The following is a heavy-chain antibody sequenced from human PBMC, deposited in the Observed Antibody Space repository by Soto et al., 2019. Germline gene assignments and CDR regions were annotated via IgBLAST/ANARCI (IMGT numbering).Heavy chain of an antibody. CDR2: IYPGDSDT. D-gene: IGHD6-25*01. CDR1: GYPFTTYW. Sequence: LGESLKISCKGSGYPFTTYWIVLVSQMPGKGLEWMGIIYPGDSDTRYSPSFQGQVTISADKSISTAYLQWSSLKASDTAIYYCARKDGFYYYMDVWGKGTTVTVSS. J-gene: IGHJ6*03. CDR3: ARKDGFYYYMDV. V-gene: IGHV5-51*01.